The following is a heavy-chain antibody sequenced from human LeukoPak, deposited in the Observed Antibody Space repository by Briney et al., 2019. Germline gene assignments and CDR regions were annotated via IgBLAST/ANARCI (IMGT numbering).Heavy chain of an antibody. CDR1: GFTFSSYS. J-gene: IGHJ4*02. D-gene: IGHD6-13*01. CDR2: ISSSSSYI. Sequence: GGSLRLSCAASGFTFSSYSMNWVRQAPGKGLEWVSSISSSSSYIYHADSVKGRFTISRDNAENSLYLQMNSLRAEDTAVYYCARVPAAYLYFDYWGQGTLVTVSS. CDR3: ARVPAAYLYFDY. V-gene: IGHV3-21*01.